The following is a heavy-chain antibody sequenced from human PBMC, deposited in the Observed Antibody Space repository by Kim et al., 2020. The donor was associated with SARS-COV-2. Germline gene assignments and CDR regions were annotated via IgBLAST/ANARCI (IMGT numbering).Heavy chain of an antibody. D-gene: IGHD1-26*01. J-gene: IGHJ4*02. CDR3: TGGGYNGY. CDR2: IKQDGSVK. Sequence: LSLTCAASGFTFSTYWMTWVRQAPGKGLEWVANIKQDGSVKYYVDSVKGRFTISRDNSKRSLYLEMNSLRADDTAMYYCTGGGYNGYWGQGTLVTVS. CDR1: GFTFSTYW. V-gene: IGHV3-7*01.